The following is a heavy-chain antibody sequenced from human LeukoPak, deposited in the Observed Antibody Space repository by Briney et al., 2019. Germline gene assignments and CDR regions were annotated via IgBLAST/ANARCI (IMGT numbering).Heavy chain of an antibody. CDR2: IXSXSXTI. CDR3: ASFFEYSSSSRAYYYYGMDV. Sequence: GGSLRLSCAASGFTFSSYSMNWVRQAPXXXXXXXXYIXSXSXTIYYADSVKGRFTISRDNAKNSLYLQMNSLRDEDTAVYYCASFFEYSSSSRAYYYYGMDVWGQGTTVTVSS. V-gene: IGHV3-48*02. D-gene: IGHD6-6*01. J-gene: IGHJ6*02. CDR1: GFTFSSYS.